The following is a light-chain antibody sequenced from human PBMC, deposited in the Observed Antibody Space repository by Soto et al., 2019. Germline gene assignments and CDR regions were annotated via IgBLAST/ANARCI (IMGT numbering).Light chain of an antibody. CDR3: QHYNNWPPGT. Sequence: EIVMTQSPATLSVSPGERATLSCRASQSVSNKLAWYQQKPGQAPRLLIYHASIRATGITARFSGSGSGTEFTLTISSLQSEDFAIYYCQHYNNWPPGTFGQGTKVEIK. CDR2: HAS. CDR1: QSVSNK. V-gene: IGKV3-15*01. J-gene: IGKJ1*01.